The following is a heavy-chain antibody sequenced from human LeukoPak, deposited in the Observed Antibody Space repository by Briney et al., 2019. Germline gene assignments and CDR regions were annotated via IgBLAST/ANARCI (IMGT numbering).Heavy chain of an antibody. CDR2: IYPGDSDT. V-gene: IGHV5-51*01. J-gene: IGHJ5*02. CDR1: GYRFTSYW. D-gene: IGHD2-15*01. CDR3: ARQGSYCSGGSCYSGHWFDP. Sequence: GESLKISCKGSGYRFTSYWIGWVRQMPGKGLEWMGIIYPGDSDTRYSPSFQGQVTISADKSISTAYLQWSSLKASDTAMYYCARQGSYCSGGSCYSGHWFDPWGQGTLVTVSS.